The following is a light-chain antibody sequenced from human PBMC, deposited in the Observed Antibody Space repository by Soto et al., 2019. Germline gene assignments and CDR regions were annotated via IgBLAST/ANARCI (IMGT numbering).Light chain of an antibody. Sequence: QSALTQPASVSGSPGQSITISCTGTISDVGGYNFVSWYQQYPCKDPKLMICDVSNRPSGVSNRFSGSKSGNTASLTISGLQAEDEADYYCSSFTGSNYVFGTGTKVTVL. CDR3: SSFTGSNYV. V-gene: IGLV2-14*03. J-gene: IGLJ1*01. CDR2: DVS. CDR1: ISDVGGYNF.